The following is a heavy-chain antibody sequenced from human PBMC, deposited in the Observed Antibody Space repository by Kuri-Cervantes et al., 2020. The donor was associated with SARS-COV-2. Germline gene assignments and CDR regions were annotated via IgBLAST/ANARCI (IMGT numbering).Heavy chain of an antibody. CDR3: ATTYYYDSSGYYPEDY. Sequence: GESLKISCAASGFTFSRFWMHWVRQVPGKGLVWVSRTDEHGSHIDYADSVKGRFTISRDNAKNTLYLQMNSLRAEDTAAYYCATTYYYDSSGYYPEDYWGQGTLVTVSS. CDR1: GFTFSRFW. J-gene: IGHJ4*02. CDR2: TDEHGSHI. D-gene: IGHD3-22*01. V-gene: IGHV3-74*01.